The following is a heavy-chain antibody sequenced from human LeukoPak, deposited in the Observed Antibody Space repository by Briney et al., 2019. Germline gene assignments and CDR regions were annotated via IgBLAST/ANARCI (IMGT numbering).Heavy chain of an antibody. CDR2: IKSKTDGGTT. CDR1: GFSFNNAW. J-gene: IGHJ4*02. CDR3: TTGGLERFFFDY. V-gene: IGHV3-15*07. D-gene: IGHD1-1*01. Sequence: GGSLRLSCAASGFSFNNAWMNWVRQTPGKGLEWVGRIKSKTDGGTTEYAAPVKGRFTILRDDSKNTLYLQLNSLKTEDTAVYYCTTGGLERFFFDYWGQGTLVTVSS.